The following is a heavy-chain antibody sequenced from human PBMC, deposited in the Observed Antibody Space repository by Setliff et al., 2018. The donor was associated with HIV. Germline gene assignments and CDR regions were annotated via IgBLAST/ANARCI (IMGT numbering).Heavy chain of an antibody. V-gene: IGHV4-59*01. Sequence: SETLSLTCTVSGDSISSYYWSWIRQPPGKGLEWIGYIYTSGITDYNPSLKSRVTLSVDTSKNQLSLKLSSVTAADTAVYYCARGRSRYYYDGSGYYVDYWGQGTLVTVSS. D-gene: IGHD3-22*01. CDR1: GDSISSYY. CDR3: ARGRSRYYYDGSGYYVDY. J-gene: IGHJ4*02. CDR2: IYTSGIT.